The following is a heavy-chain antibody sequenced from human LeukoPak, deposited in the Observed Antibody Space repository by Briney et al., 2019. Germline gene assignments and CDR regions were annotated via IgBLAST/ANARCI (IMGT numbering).Heavy chain of an antibody. V-gene: IGHV3-53*01. CDR1: GFTASSNY. CDR3: ARLVATTGRLYFDY. D-gene: IGHD1-1*01. J-gene: IGHJ4*02. CDR2: IYSGGNT. Sequence: GGSLRLSCAASGFTASSNYMGWVRQAPGKGLEYVSVIYSGGNTYYAGSVKGRFTISREHSKNTVYLQMDSLRAEDTAVFYCARLVATTGRLYFDYWGQGNLVTVSS.